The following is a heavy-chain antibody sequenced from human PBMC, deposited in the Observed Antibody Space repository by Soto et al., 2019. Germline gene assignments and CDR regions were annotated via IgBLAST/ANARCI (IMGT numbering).Heavy chain of an antibody. D-gene: IGHD1-26*01. J-gene: IGHJ6*02. CDR3: ARDLVGATQNYYYYYGMDV. CDR1: GGSISSGGYY. Sequence: SETLSLTXTVSGGSISSGGYYWSWIRQHPGKGLEWIGYIYYSGSTYYNPSLKSRVTISVDTSKNQFSLKLSSVTAADTAVYYCARDLVGATQNYYYYYGMDVWGQGTTVTVSS. V-gene: IGHV4-31*02. CDR2: IYYSGST.